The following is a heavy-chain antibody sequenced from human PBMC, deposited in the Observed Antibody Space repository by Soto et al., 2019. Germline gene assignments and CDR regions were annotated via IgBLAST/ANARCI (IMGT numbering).Heavy chain of an antibody. V-gene: IGHV3-21*01. CDR3: ERDQVVGATDDAFDI. J-gene: IGHJ3*02. D-gene: IGHD1-26*01. CDR2: ISSSSSYI. CDR1: GFTFSSYS. Sequence: GGSLRLSCAASGFTFSSYSMNWVRQAPGKGLEWVSSISSSSSYIYYADSVKGRFTISRDNAKNSLYLQMNSLRAEDTAVYYCERDQVVGATDDAFDIWGQGTMVTVSS.